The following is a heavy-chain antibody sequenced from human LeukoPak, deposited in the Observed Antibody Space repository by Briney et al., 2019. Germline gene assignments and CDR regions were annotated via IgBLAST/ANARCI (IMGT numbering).Heavy chain of an antibody. CDR3: ARAVVVRGNLDY. CDR2: IYYSGTT. CDR1: GGSISSHY. V-gene: IGHV4-59*08. J-gene: IGHJ4*02. Sequence: SETLSLTCTVSGGSISSHYWSWFRQTPGERPEWIAFIYYSGTTNYNPSLKGRVTISIDSSKNQFSLKLSSVTAADTAVYYCARAVVVRGNLDYWGQGTLVTVSS. D-gene: IGHD3-10*01.